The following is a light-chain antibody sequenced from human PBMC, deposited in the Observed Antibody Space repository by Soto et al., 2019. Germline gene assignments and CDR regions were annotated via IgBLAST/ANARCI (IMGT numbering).Light chain of an antibody. J-gene: IGKJ2*01. CDR1: ESISSY. V-gene: IGKV1-39*01. CDR2: SAS. Sequence: DIQMTQSPSSLSASVGDRVTVTCRASESISSYLHWYQQKPGKAPKLLIYSASSLESGVPSRFSGRGSGADFTLTISSLQPEDFATYYCQQRYSPPYTFGQGTKLEIK. CDR3: QQRYSPPYT.